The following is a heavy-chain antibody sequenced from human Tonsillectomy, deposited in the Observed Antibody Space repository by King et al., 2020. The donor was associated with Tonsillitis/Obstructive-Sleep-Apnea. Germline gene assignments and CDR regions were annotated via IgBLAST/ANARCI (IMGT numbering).Heavy chain of an antibody. D-gene: IGHD3-10*01. CDR1: GFTVSSNY. J-gene: IGHJ6*03. CDR3: ARAPGGAGMVRGVIYYYYYMAV. Sequence: VQLVESGGGLIQPGGSLRLSCAASGFTVSSNYMSWVRQAPGKGLEWVSVIYSGGSTYYADSVKGRFTIYRDNSKNTLYLQMNSLRAEDTALYYCARAPGGAGMVRGVIYYYYYMAVWGTGTTVTVSS. CDR2: IYSGGST. V-gene: IGHV3-53*01.